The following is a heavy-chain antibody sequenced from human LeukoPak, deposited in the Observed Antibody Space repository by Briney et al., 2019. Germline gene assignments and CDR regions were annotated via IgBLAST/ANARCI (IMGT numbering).Heavy chain of an antibody. V-gene: IGHV1-2*02. CDR3: ARAAAGNPRFDP. CDR2: INPNSGGT. Sequence: ASVKVSCKASGYTFTGYYMHWVRQAPGQGLEWMGWINPNSGGTNYAQKFQGRVTMTRDTSISTAYMELSRLRSDDTAVYYCARAAAGNPRFDPWGQGTLVTVSS. J-gene: IGHJ5*02. CDR1: GYTFTGYY. D-gene: IGHD6-13*01.